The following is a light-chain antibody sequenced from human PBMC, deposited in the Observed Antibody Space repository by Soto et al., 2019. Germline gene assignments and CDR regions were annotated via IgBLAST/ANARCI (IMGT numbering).Light chain of an antibody. CDR3: SSYTTTTTRVV. CDR1: SSDIGGYNY. CDR2: EVS. V-gene: IGLV2-14*01. Sequence: QSALTQPASVSGSPGQSITISCTGTSSDIGGYNYVSWYQQHPGRAPKLMIYEVSNRPSGVSNRFSGSKSGNTASLTISGLQDDDEADYYCSSYTTTTTRVVFGGGTKLTVL. J-gene: IGLJ2*01.